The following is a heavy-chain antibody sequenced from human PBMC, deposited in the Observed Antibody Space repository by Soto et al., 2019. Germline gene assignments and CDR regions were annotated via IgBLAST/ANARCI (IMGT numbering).Heavy chain of an antibody. Sequence: GGSLRLSCAASGFTFSSYATHWVRQAPGKGLEWVAVISYDGSNKYYADSVKGRFTISRDNSKNTLYLQMNSLRAEDTAVYYCASALGYWGQGTLVTVSS. CDR3: ASALGY. CDR2: ISYDGSNK. V-gene: IGHV3-30-3*01. J-gene: IGHJ4*02. CDR1: GFTFSSYA.